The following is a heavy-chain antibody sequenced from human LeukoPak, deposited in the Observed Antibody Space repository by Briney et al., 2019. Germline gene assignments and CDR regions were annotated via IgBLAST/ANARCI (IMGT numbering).Heavy chain of an antibody. J-gene: IGHJ6*04. Sequence: SETLSLTCTVSGGSISSYYWSWIRQPPGKGLEWIGYIYYSGSTNYNPSLKSRVTISVDTSKNQFSLKLSSVTAADTAVYYCARAEVYCSSTSCSDYYYYYGMDVWGKGTTVTVSS. CDR2: IYYSGST. CDR3: ARAEVYCSSTSCSDYYYYYGMDV. V-gene: IGHV4-59*12. CDR1: GGSISSYY. D-gene: IGHD2-2*01.